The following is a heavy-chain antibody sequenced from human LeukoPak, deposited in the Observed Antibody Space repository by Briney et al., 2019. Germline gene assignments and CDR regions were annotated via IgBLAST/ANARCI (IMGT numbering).Heavy chain of an antibody. CDR1: GGSINTSSHY. CDR2: IYYNGKT. CDR3: ARRTPRGLDS. V-gene: IGHV4-39*01. Sequence: PSETLSLTCTVSGGSINTSSHYWGWIRQPPGKGLEWIGSIYYNGKTFYNPSLKSRITMSADTSKNQIPLSLSSVTAADTAVYYCARRTPRGLDSWGQGTPVTVTS. J-gene: IGHJ4*02. D-gene: IGHD2-15*01.